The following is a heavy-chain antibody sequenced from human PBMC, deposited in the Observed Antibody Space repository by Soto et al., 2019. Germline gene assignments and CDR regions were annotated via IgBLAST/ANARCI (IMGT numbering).Heavy chain of an antibody. D-gene: IGHD2-8*01. CDR3: ARISCNTNTCDSWFDP. Sequence: PGESLKISCTGFGYTFTTFWISWVRQMPGKGLEWMGRIDPGDTYATYSPAFQGHVTISADKATSTAYLQWSSLKASDTAMYYCARISCNTNTCDSWFDPWGQGTLVTVSS. CDR1: GYTFTTFW. CDR2: IDPGDTYA. J-gene: IGHJ5*02. V-gene: IGHV5-10-1*01.